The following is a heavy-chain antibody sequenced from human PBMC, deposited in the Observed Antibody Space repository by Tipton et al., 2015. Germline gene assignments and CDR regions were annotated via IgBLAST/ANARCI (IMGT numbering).Heavy chain of an antibody. V-gene: IGHV1-46*01. CDR3: ARQAVAATGLDY. Sequence: QSGAEVKKPGASVKVSCKASGYTFTSYYLYWVRQAPGQGLEWMGIINSSIGGTTYAQKFQGRVTMTRDTSTSTVYMELPSLRSEDTAVYYCARQAVAATGLDYWGQGTLVTVSS. J-gene: IGHJ4*02. D-gene: IGHD6-19*01. CDR2: INSSIGGT. CDR1: GYTFTSYY.